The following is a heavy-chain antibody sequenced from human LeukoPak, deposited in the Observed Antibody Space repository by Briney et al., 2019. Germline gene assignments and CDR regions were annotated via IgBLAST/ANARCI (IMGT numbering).Heavy chain of an antibody. CDR3: ARGLALGLTVTPKAFDY. D-gene: IGHD4-11*01. CDR1: GFTFDSYS. J-gene: IGHJ4*02. V-gene: IGHV3-48*01. Sequence: PGGSLRLSCVVSGFTFDSYSMNWVRQAPGKAVVWISYFSNSGRPIYYADSVKGRFTISRDKDKSSLYLQMNSLAADDTAVYYCARGLALGLTVTPKAFDYWGQGTLVTVSS. CDR2: FSNSGRPI.